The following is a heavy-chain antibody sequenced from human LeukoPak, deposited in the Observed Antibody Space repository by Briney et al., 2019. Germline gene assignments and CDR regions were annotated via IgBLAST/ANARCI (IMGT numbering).Heavy chain of an antibody. Sequence: ASVKVSCKASGGTFSSYAISWVRQAPGQGLEWMGRIIPILGIANYAQKFQGRVTITADKSTSTAYMELSSLRSEDTAVYYCARDYYDSSGPSMYYFDYWGQGTLVTVSS. CDR2: IIPILGIA. CDR1: GGTFSSYA. J-gene: IGHJ4*02. D-gene: IGHD3-22*01. V-gene: IGHV1-69*04. CDR3: ARDYYDSSGPSMYYFDY.